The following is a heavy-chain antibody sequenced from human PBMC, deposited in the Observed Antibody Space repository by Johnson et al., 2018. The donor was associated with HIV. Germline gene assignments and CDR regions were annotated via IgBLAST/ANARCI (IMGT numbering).Heavy chain of an antibody. V-gene: IGHV3-33*03. CDR1: GFTLSSHG. CDR2: MWYDGSHL. J-gene: IGHJ3*02. Sequence: QEQLVESGGGVVQPGRSLTLSCAASGFTLSSHGIHWVRQAPGKGLEWVAIMWYDGSHLGCADSVKDRFTISRDVSKNTVYLQMSSLKPEDTAVYYCAKGIVVGVRAFDIWGQGTMVTVSS. CDR3: AKGIVVGVRAFDI. D-gene: IGHD3-22*01.